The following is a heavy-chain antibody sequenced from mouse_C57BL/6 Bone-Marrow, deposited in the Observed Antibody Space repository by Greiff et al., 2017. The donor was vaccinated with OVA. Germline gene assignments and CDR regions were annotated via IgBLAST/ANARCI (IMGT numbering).Heavy chain of an antibody. J-gene: IGHJ2*01. CDR2: IYPRSGNT. CDR1: GYTFTSYG. D-gene: IGHD1-3*01. V-gene: IGHV1-81*01. CDR3: AREEQRGVRKVFDY. Sequence: QVQLQQSGAELARPGASVKLSCKASGYTFTSYGISWVKQRTGQGLEWIGAIYPRSGNTYYNEKFKGKATLTADKSSSTAYMELRSLTSEDSAVSFGAREEQRGVRKVFDYWGEGTTLTVSS.